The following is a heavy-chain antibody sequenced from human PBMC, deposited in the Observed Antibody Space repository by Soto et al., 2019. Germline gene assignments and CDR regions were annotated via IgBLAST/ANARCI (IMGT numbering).Heavy chain of an antibody. CDR2: ISGSGGST. J-gene: IGHJ4*02. CDR3: AKGGLLWFGELSLPPDY. Sequence: GGSLRLSCAASGFTFSSYAMSWVRQAPGKGLEWVSAISGSGGSTYYADSVKGRFTISRDNSKNTLYLQMNSLRAEDTAVYYCAKGGLLWFGELSLPPDYWGQGTLVTV. CDR1: GFTFSSYA. D-gene: IGHD3-10*01. V-gene: IGHV3-23*01.